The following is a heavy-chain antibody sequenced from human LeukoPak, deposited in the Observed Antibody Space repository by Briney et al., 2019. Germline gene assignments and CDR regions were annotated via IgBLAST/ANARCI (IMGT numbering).Heavy chain of an antibody. CDR1: GFSVSNYA. D-gene: IGHD5-24*01. CDR3: ARDVRWLAY. V-gene: IGHV3-64*02. J-gene: IGHJ4*02. CDR2: ISSNGVTT. Sequence: PGGSLRLSCAVSGFSVSNYAMHWVRQAPGKGLEYVAVISSNGVTTYYVDSVKGRFTISRDNSRNTVYLQMGSLRAEDMAVYYCARDVRWLAYWGQGTLVTVSS.